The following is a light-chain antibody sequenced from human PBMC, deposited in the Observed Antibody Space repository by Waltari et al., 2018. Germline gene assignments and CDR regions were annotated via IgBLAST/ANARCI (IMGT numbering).Light chain of an antibody. J-gene: IGKJ4*01. CDR2: GAS. Sequence: EIAMTQSPATLSVSPGERATLSCRASQSVSSNLAWYQQKPGQAPRLLIYGASTRATGIPARFSGSGSGTEFTLTISSLQSEDFAVYYCQQYNNWPADPAKTFGGGTKVEIK. CDR1: QSVSSN. CDR3: QQYNNWPADPAKT. V-gene: IGKV3-15*01.